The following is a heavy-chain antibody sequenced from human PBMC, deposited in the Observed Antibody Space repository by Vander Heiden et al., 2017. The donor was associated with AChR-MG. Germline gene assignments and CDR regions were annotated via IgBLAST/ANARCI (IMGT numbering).Heavy chain of an antibody. CDR2: IYSGGST. D-gene: IGHD3-16*02. V-gene: IGHV3-66*01. Sequence: EVQLVESGGGLVQPGGSLRLSWAASGFTVSSNYMSWVRQAPGNGLGWVSVIYSGGSTYYADSVKGRFTISRDNSKNALYLQMNSLRAEDTAVYYCARAGMITFGGVIDYYYYGMDVWGQGTTVTVSS. CDR3: ARAGMITFGGVIDYYYYGMDV. J-gene: IGHJ6*02. CDR1: GFTVSSNY.